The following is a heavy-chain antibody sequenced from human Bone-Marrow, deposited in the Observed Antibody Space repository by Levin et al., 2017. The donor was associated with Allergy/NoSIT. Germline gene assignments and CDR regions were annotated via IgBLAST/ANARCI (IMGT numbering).Heavy chain of an antibody. J-gene: IGHJ4*02. CDR3: TTDLDAVVASTGVDY. CDR1: GFTLNNAW. Sequence: GESLKISCAASGFTLNNAWMSWVRQAPGKGLEWVGHIKSRSDGGTTDYAASVKGRFTISRDDSRNTLYLQMNSLKTEDTAVYYCTTDLDAVVASTGVDYWGQGTLVTVSS. V-gene: IGHV3-15*01. D-gene: IGHD5-12*01. CDR2: IKSRSDGGTT.